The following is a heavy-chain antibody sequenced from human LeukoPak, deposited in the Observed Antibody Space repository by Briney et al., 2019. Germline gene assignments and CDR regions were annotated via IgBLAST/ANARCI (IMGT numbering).Heavy chain of an antibody. J-gene: IGHJ5*02. D-gene: IGHD3-22*01. V-gene: IGHV3-21*01. CDR3: AAEDYYYDSSCP. CDR2: ISSSSSYI. Sequence: GGSVRLSCAASGFTFSSYSMNWVRQAPGKGLEWVSSISSSSSYIYYADSVKGRFTISRDNAKNSLYLQINSLRAEDTAVYYCAAEDYYYDSSCPWGQGTLVTVSS. CDR1: GFTFSSYS.